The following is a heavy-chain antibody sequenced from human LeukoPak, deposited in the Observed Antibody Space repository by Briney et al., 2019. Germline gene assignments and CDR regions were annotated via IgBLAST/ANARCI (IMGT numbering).Heavy chain of an antibody. V-gene: IGHV1-8*03. CDR1: GYTFTSYD. D-gene: IGHD5-18*01. CDR2: MNPNSGNT. CDR3: ARVIQLWLGYYYMDV. Sequence: ASVKVSCKASGYTFTSYDINWVRQATGQGLEWMGWMNPNSGNTGYAQKFQGRVTITRNTSISTAYMELSSLRSEDTAVYNCARVIQLWLGYYYMDVWGKGTTVTVSS. J-gene: IGHJ6*03.